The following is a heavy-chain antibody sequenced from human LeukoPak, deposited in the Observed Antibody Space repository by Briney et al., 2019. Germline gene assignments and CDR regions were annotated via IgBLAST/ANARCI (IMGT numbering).Heavy chain of an antibody. V-gene: IGHV1-18*01. D-gene: IGHD2-2*03. Sequence: GSVKVSCKASGYTFTSYGISWVRQAPGQGLEWMGWISAYNGNTNYAQKLQGRVTMTTDTSTSRAYMELRSLRSDDTAVYYCASGHCSSTSCYLYYYMDVWGKGTTVTVSS. CDR1: GYTFTSYG. CDR2: ISAYNGNT. CDR3: ASGHCSSTSCYLYYYMDV. J-gene: IGHJ6*03.